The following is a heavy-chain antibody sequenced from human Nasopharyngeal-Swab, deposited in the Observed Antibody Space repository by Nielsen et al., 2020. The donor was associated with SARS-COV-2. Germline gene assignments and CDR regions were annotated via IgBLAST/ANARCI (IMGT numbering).Heavy chain of an antibody. D-gene: IGHD3-9*01. CDR1: GGSMNSGGHF. V-gene: IGHV4-30-4*01. CDR3: ARDATGYAYIDY. CDR2: ISDSGTT. J-gene: IGHJ4*02. Sequence: LRLSCTVSGGSMNSGGHFWSWIRQPPGKGLEWIGYISDSGTTYYNQSLQSRLSILLDTSKTQFSLRLSAVTAADTAVYYCARDATGYAYIDYWGQGILVIVSS.